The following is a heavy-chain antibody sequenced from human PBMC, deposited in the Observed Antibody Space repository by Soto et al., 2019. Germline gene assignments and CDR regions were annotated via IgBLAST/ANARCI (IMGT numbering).Heavy chain of an antibody. Sequence: GGSLRLSCAASGFTFSSYGMHWVRQAPGKGLEWVAVIWYDGSNKYYADSVKGRFTISRDNSKNTLYPQMNSLRAEDTAVYYCARSLYFEYSSYFDYWGLGTLVTVSS. CDR3: ARSLYFEYSSYFDY. J-gene: IGHJ4*02. CDR1: GFTFSSYG. D-gene: IGHD6-6*01. V-gene: IGHV3-33*01. CDR2: IWYDGSNK.